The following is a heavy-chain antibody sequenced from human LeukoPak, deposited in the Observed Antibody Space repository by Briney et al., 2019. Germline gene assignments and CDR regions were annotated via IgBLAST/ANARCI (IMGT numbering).Heavy chain of an antibody. D-gene: IGHD1-26*01. CDR2: IYYSGST. CDR1: GGSISSYY. V-gene: IGHV4-59*08. CDR3: ARQRGRWDSFDY. Sequence: SETLSLTCTVSGGSISSYYWSWLRQPPGKGLPWIGYIYYSGSTNYNPALKSRVTISVDTSKNQFSLKLSSVTAADTAVYYCARQRGRWDSFDYWGQGTLVTVSS. J-gene: IGHJ4*02.